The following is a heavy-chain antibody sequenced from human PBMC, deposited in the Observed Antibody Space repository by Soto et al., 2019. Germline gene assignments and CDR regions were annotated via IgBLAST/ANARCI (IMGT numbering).Heavy chain of an antibody. CDR3: ARGLLGGACQQLAWLDP. D-gene: IGHD6-13*01. V-gene: IGHV4-59*12. CDR1: GGSISSYY. Sequence: PSETLSLTCTVSGGSISSYYWSWIRQPPGKGLEWIGEINHSGSTNYNPSLKSRVTISVDTSKNQFSLKLSSVTAADTAVYYCARGLLGGACQQLAWLDPWGQGTLVTVSS. CDR2: INHSGST. J-gene: IGHJ5*02.